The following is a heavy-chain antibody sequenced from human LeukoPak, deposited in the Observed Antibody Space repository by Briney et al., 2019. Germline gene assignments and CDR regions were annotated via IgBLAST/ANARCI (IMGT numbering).Heavy chain of an antibody. CDR3: ARIIIGTTRWFDP. CDR1: GGSISSSSYY. D-gene: IGHD1-20*01. J-gene: IGHJ5*02. CDR2: IYYSGST. V-gene: IGHV4-39*01. Sequence: SETLSLTCTVSGGSISSSSYYWGWIRQPPGKGLEWIGSIYYSGSTYYNPSLKSRVTISVDTSKNQFSLRLTSVTAADTAVYYCARIIIGTTRWFDPWGQGTLVTVSS.